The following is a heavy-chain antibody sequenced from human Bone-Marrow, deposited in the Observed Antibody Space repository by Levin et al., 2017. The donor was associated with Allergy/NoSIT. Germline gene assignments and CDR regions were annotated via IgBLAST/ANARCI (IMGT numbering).Heavy chain of an antibody. CDR1: GFTFSNYA. V-gene: IGHV3-23*01. CDR2: ISHSGLTT. D-gene: IGHD2-2*03. J-gene: IGHJ4*02. Sequence: GGSLRLSCAASGFTFSNYAMSWVRQAPGKGLEWVSAISHSGLTTYYADSVQGSFTISRDNSKNTLYLQMNSLRAEYSALYSCAKAVDIVVVTRYDYWGQGTLVTVSS. CDR3: AKAVDIVVVTRYDY.